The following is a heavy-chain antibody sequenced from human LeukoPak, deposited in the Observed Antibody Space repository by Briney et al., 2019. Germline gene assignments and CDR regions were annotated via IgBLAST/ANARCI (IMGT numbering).Heavy chain of an antibody. CDR1: GESFSGYS. D-gene: IGHD5-18*01. V-gene: IGHV4-34*01. Sequence: SETLSLTCAVYGESFSGYSWSWIRQPPGKGLEWIGEINHSGSANYNPSLKSRVTISVDRSKNQFSLKLSSVTAADTAVYYCARAPYVDTAMVTFDYWGQGTLVTVSS. J-gene: IGHJ4*02. CDR3: ARAPYVDTAMVTFDY. CDR2: INHSGSA.